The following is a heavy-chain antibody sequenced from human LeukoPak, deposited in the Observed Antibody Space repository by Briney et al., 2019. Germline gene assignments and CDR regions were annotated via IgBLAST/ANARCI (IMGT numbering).Heavy chain of an antibody. CDR2: ISSSSSYI. CDR1: GFTFSSYS. Sequence: KAGGSLRLSCAASGFTFSSYSMNWVRQAPGKGLEWVSSISSSSSYIYYADSVKGRFTISRDNAKNSLYLQTNSLRAEDTAVYYCARVAWNPGYYYMDVWGKGTTVNVSS. J-gene: IGHJ6*03. D-gene: IGHD1-1*01. CDR3: ARVAWNPGYYYMDV. V-gene: IGHV3-21*01.